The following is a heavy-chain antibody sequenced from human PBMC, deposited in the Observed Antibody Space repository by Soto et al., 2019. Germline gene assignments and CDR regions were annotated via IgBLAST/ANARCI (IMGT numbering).Heavy chain of an antibody. CDR1: GGTFSSYA. J-gene: IGHJ5*02. D-gene: IGHD1-26*01. CDR3: SREALIEGATSMFHP. CDR2: IIPIFGTA. V-gene: IGHV1-69*12. Sequence: QVQLVQSGAEVKKPGSSVKVSCKASGGTFSSYAISWVRQAPGQGLEWMGGIIPIFGTANYAQKFQGRVTLTEDEFTSTAYMELSSPRSEDTAWYFISREALIEGATSMFHPWGQGTLVTVSS.